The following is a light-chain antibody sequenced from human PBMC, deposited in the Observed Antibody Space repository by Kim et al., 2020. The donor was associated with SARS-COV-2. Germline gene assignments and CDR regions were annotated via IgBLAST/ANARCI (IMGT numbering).Light chain of an antibody. Sequence: KLTVPLRRGRSNYCIGWHQQTPRKGPRFLIKGERSGSDNKGGGVPFRFSRSRSGADPYLIISNRQSEDEADYYCENWDSNIQVFGGGTQLTVL. V-gene: IGLV4-60*03. CDR2: GERSGSD. CDR3: ENWDSNIQV. CDR1: RGRSNYC. J-gene: IGLJ3*02.